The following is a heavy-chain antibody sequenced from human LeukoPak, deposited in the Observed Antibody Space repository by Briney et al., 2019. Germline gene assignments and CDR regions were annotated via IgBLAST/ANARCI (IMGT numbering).Heavy chain of an antibody. CDR2: IKHSVST. CDR1: AGSPSGYY. D-gene: IGHD2-2*01. V-gene: IGHV4-34*01. CDR3: ARCRPIVVVPAAMYGKYYYYYGMDV. Sequence: PSETLSPTCALYAGSPSGYYSSWIRQPPGKGREWNGEIKHSVSTNYNPTLKSRVTISVDTSRNQVSLKLSSVTAADTAVYYCARCRPIVVVPAAMYGKYYYYYGMDVWGQGTTVTVSS. J-gene: IGHJ6*02.